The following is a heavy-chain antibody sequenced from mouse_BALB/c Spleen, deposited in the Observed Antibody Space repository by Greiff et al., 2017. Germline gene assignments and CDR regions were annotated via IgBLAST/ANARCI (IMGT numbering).Heavy chain of an antibody. V-gene: IGHV1-7*01. CDR3: ARSGDGYYGGFAD. J-gene: IGHJ3*01. D-gene: IGHD2-3*01. CDR2: INPSPGYT. Sequence: QVQLQQSGAELAKPGASVKMSCKASGYTFTSYWMHWVKQRPGQGLEWIGYINPSPGYTEYNQKFKDKATLTADKSSSTAYMQLSSLTSEDSAVYDCARSGDGYYGGFADWGQGTLVTVSA. CDR1: GYTFTSYW.